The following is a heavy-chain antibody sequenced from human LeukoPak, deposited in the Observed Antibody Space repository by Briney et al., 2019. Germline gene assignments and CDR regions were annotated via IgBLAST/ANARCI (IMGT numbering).Heavy chain of an antibody. CDR2: IYPGDSDT. Sequence: GESLKISCKGSGYSFTSYWIGWVRQMPGKGLEWMGIIYPGDSDTRYSPSFQGQVTISADKSISTAYLQWSSLKASDTAMYYCARHRRTSGGYYYYYMDVWGKGTTVTVSS. J-gene: IGHJ6*03. V-gene: IGHV5-51*01. D-gene: IGHD2-15*01. CDR1: GYSFTSYW. CDR3: ARHRRTSGGYYYYYMDV.